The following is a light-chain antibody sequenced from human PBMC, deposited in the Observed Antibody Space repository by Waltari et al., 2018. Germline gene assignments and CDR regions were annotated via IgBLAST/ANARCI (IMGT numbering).Light chain of an antibody. V-gene: IGKV4-1*01. CDR2: WAS. J-gene: IGKJ2*01. CDR1: HSILSVANNESY. Sequence: DVVMTQSPDSLTASLGERATINCQSSHSILSVANNESYLAWYQHKPGQPPKLLIYWASIRASGVPDRFSGSGSGTDFTLTISSLQTEDVAVYYCQMYYSTPPRYFFGQGTKLEIK. CDR3: QMYYSTPPRYF.